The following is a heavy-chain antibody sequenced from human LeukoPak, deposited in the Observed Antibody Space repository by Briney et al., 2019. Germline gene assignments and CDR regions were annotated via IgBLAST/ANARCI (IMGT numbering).Heavy chain of an antibody. CDR2: INHSGST. J-gene: IGHJ2*01. Sequence: SETLSLTCAVYGGSFSGYYWSWIRQPPGKELEWIGEINHSGSTNYNPSLKSRVTISVDTSKNQFSLKLSSVTAADTAVYYCARARVVRYFDLWGRGTLVTVSS. CDR1: GGSFSGYY. V-gene: IGHV4-34*01. CDR3: ARARVVRYFDL. D-gene: IGHD6-6*01.